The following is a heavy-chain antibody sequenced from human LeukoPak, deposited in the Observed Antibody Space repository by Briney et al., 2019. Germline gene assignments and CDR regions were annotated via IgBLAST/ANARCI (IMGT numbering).Heavy chain of an antibody. J-gene: IGHJ3*02. CDR2: INSDGSNI. CDR1: GFTFRSYW. V-gene: IGHV3-74*01. CDR3: SREGVNHGFDI. D-gene: IGHD1-14*01. Sequence: GGSLRLSCAASGFTFRSYWMHWVRQAPGKGLVWVSRINSDGSNIIYADSVKGRFTFSRDNAKNTLYLQMNSLRAEDTAVYYCSREGVNHGFDIWGQGTMVTVSS.